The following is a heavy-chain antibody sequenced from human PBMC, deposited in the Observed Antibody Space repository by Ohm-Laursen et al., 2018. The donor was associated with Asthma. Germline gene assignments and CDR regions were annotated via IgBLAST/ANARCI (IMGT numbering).Heavy chain of an antibody. V-gene: IGHV1-3*01. CDR3: AREFGQIVGAMDY. D-gene: IGHD1-26*01. CDR2: INAGNGNP. Sequence: ASVNVSCKASGSTFSSYVIHWVRQAPGQRLEWMGWINAGNGNPKYSQKFQGRVTITRDTSASTAYMELSSLRSEDTAVYYCAREFGQIVGAMDYWGQGTLVTVSS. J-gene: IGHJ4*02. CDR1: GSTFSSYV.